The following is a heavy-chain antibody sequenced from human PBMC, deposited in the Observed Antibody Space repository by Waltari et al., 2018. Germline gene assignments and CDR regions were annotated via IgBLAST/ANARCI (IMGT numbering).Heavy chain of an antibody. CDR2: IYHSGST. CDR3: ASWATDHYFDY. D-gene: IGHD5-12*01. J-gene: IGHJ4*02. CDR1: GYSLSSGYS. Sequence: QVQLQESGPGLVKPSETPSLTCAVSGYSLSSGYSWGGIRQPPGKGLEWIGSIYHSGSTYYNPSLKSRVTISVDTSKNQFSLKLSSVTAADTAVYYCASWATDHYFDYWGQGTLVTVSS. V-gene: IGHV4-38-2*01.